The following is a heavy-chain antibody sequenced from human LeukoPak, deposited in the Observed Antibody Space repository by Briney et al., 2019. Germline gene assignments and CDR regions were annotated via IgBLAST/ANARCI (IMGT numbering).Heavy chain of an antibody. Sequence: PGRSLTLSCAASGFSFGVSDYGMNWVRQAPGKGLEWVAVVSYDGNYKYYADSVKGRFTISRDNSKNTLYLQMNSLRAEDTALYYCARYNAAVAGYDYWGQGTLVTVSS. J-gene: IGHJ4*02. CDR2: VSYDGNYK. D-gene: IGHD6-19*01. CDR1: GFSFGVSDYG. CDR3: ARYNAAVAGYDY. V-gene: IGHV3-33*05.